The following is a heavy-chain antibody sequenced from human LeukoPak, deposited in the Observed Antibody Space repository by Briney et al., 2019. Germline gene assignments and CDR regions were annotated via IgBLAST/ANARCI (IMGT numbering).Heavy chain of an antibody. CDR1: GGSISSGGYY. CDR3: AGGRWTHAFDI. Sequence: SQTLSLTCTVSGGSISSGGYYWSWIRQHPGKGLEWIGYIYYSGSTYYNPSLKSRVTISVDTSKNQFSLKLSPVTAADTAVYYCAGGRWTHAFDIWGQGTMVTVSS. D-gene: IGHD4-23*01. CDR2: IYYSGST. J-gene: IGHJ3*02. V-gene: IGHV4-31*03.